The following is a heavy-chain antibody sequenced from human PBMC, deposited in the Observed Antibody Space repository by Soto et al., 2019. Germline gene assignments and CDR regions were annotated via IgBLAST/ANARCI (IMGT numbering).Heavy chain of an antibody. V-gene: IGHV3-15*01. CDR1: GFTFSNAW. CDR3: TTDIVVVPADPYYYYMDV. CDR2: IKSKTDGGTT. D-gene: IGHD2-2*01. Sequence: EVQLVESGGGLVKPGGSLRLSCAASGFTFSNAWMSWVRQAPGKGLEWVGRIKSKTDGGTTDYAAPLKGRFTISREDSNNTLYLQMNRLKTADTAVYYCTTDIVVVPADPYYYYMDVWGKGTTVTVSS. J-gene: IGHJ6*03.